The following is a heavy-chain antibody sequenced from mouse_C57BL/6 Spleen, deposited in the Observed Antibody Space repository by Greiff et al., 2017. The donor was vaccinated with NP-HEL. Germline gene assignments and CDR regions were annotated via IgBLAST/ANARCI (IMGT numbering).Heavy chain of an antibody. J-gene: IGHJ3*01. D-gene: IGHD2-1*01. CDR1: GFTFSDAW. CDR3: TDYGNYLFAY. V-gene: IGHV6-6*01. CDR2: IRNKANNHAT. Sequence: EVKLMESGGGLVQPGGSMKLSCAASGFTFSDAWMDWVRQSPEKGLEWVAEIRNKANNHATYYAESVKGRFTISRDDSKSSVYLQMNSLRAEDTGIYYCTDYGNYLFAYWGQGTLVTVSA.